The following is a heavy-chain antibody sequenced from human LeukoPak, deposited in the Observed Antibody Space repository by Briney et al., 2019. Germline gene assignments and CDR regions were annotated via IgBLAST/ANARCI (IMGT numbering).Heavy chain of an antibody. CDR3: AKGIVATTPAPNFDY. V-gene: IGHV3-33*06. Sequence: GRSLRLSCAASGISFSSHGMHWVRQAPGKGLEWVTFIWYDASNKYYAESVKGRFTISRDNSKNTLYLQMNSLRAEDTAVYYCAKGIVATTPAPNFDYWGQRTLVTVSS. D-gene: IGHD5-12*01. CDR1: GISFSSHG. CDR2: IWYDASNK. J-gene: IGHJ4*02.